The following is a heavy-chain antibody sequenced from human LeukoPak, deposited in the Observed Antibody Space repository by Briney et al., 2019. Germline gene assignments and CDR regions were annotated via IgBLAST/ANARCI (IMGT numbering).Heavy chain of an antibody. V-gene: IGHV4-30-4*08. J-gene: IGHJ6*03. D-gene: IGHD3-3*01. Sequence: SETLSLTCTVSGGSISNYYWSWIRQPPGKGLEWIGYIYYSGSTYYNPSPKSRVTISVDTSKNQFSLKLSSVTAADTAVYYCARDIIDFWSGYPYYYMDVWGKGTTVTVSS. CDR2: IYYSGST. CDR3: ARDIIDFWSGYPYYYMDV. CDR1: GGSISNYY.